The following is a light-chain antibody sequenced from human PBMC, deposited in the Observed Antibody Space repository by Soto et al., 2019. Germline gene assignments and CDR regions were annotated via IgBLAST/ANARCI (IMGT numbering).Light chain of an antibody. CDR1: SSDVGGYNY. CDR3: NSYTSSGTGV. J-gene: IGLJ1*01. Sequence: QSALTQPASVSGSPGQSITISCTGTSSDVGGYNYVSWYQQHPGKAPKLMMYDVSNRPSGVSNRFSGSKSGNTASLTISGLQPEDEADYYCNSYTSSGTGVFGTGTKLTVL. V-gene: IGLV2-14*01. CDR2: DVS.